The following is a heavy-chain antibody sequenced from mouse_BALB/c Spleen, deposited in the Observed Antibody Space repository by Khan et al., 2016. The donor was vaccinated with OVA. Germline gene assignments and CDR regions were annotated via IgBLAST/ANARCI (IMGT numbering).Heavy chain of an antibody. J-gene: IGHJ3*01. CDR3: ARSTYRYAFVY. D-gene: IGHD2-14*01. Sequence: EVQLQESGPSLVKPSQTLSLTCSVSGDSITSGYWNWIRKFPGNKLEYMGYIIYTGYTYYNPSLKSRISITRHTSKNQYYLQLNSVTDEDTATSYCARSTYRYAFVYWGQGTLVTVSA. V-gene: IGHV3-8*02. CDR2: IIYTGYT. CDR1: GDSITSGY.